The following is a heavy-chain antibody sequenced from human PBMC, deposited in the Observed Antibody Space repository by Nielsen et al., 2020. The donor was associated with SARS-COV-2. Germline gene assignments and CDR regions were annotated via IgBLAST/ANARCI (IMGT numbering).Heavy chain of an antibody. CDR2: IYYSGST. D-gene: IGHD6-13*01. V-gene: IGHV4-59*13. J-gene: IGHJ6*02. Sequence: SETLSLTCTVSGGSISSYYWSWIRQPPGKGLEWIGYIYYSGSTNYNPSLKSRVTISVDTSKNQFSLKLSSVTAADTAVYYCARDKYSSSWYDYYYYYGMDVWGQGTTVTVSS. CDR3: ARDKYSSSWYDYYYYYGMDV. CDR1: GGSISSYY.